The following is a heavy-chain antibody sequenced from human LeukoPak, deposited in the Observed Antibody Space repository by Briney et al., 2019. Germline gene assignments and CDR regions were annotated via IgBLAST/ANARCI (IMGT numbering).Heavy chain of an antibody. D-gene: IGHD1-26*01. CDR3: ARDRIVGATGEGWFDP. CDR2: IEQDGSEK. CDR1: GFTFSSYW. J-gene: IGHJ5*02. Sequence: GGSLRLSCAASGFTFSSYWMSWVRQAPGKGLEWVANIEQDGSEKYYVDSVKGRFTISRDNAKNSLYLQMNSLRAEDTAVYYCARDRIVGATGEGWFDPWGQGTLVTVSS. V-gene: IGHV3-7*01.